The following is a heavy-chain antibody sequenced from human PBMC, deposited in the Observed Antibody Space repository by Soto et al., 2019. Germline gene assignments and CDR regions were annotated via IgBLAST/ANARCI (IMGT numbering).Heavy chain of an antibody. CDR3: ARSSIWATYSHYYYGMDV. CDR2: INAGNGNT. CDR1: GYTFTSYA. J-gene: IGHJ6*02. Sequence: ASVKVSCKASGYTFTSYAMHWVRQAPGQRLEWVGWINAGNGNTKYSQKFQGRVTITRDTSASTAYMELSSLRSEDTAVYYCARSSIWATYSHYYYGMDVWGQGTTVTVSS. D-gene: IGHD5-12*01. V-gene: IGHV1-3*01.